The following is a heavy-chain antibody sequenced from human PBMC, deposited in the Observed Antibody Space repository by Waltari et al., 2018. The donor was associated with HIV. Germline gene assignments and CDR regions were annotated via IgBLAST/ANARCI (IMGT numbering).Heavy chain of an antibody. V-gene: IGHV3-23*01. J-gene: IGHJ4*02. Sequence: VAFLESGGGLVQPGGSLSLSCAAPGFACSTYAMNWVRQTPGRGLEWVSAITVNGVNTYYADSVRGRFTISRDDSKNTLFLQMNSLRAEDTAVYYCAQDPRSYGWSRFGNWGQGTLVTVSS. D-gene: IGHD3-10*01. CDR1: GFACSTYA. CDR2: ITVNGVNT. CDR3: AQDPRSYGWSRFGN.